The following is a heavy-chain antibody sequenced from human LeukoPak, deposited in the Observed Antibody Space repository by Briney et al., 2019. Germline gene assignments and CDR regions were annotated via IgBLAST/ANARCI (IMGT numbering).Heavy chain of an antibody. CDR1: VYTLTGYY. CDR3: ARGEYDFCSGYAFDI. CDR2: INPNSGGT. V-gene: IGHV1-2*02. J-gene: IGHJ3*02. D-gene: IGHD3-3*01. Sequence: ASVNLSCKASVYTLTGYYMHWVRHAPGQGLEWMGWINPNSGGTNYAQKFQGRVTMTRDTSISTAYMELSRLRSDDTAVYYCARGEYDFCSGYAFDIWGRGTMVTVSS.